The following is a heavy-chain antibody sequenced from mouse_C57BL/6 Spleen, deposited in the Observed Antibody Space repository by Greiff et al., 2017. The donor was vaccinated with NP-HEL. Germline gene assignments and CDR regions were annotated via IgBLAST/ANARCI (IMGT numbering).Heavy chain of an antibody. Sequence: QVQLQQSGAELVRPGASVTLSCTASGFTFTDYEMHWVKQTPVHGLEWIGAIDPETGGTAYNQKFKGKAILTADKSSSTAYLQLRSLTSEDSAVYYCTPTGVGYYFEGWGQGTTLTVSS. J-gene: IGHJ2*01. D-gene: IGHD1-1*01. CDR3: TPTGVGYYFEG. V-gene: IGHV1-15*01. CDR2: IDPETGGT. CDR1: GFTFTDYE.